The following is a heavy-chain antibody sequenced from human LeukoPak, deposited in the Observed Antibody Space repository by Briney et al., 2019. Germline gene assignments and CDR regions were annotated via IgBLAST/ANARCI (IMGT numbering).Heavy chain of an antibody. Sequence: SETLSLTCTVSGGSISSYYWSWIRQPPGKGLEWIGYIYYSGSTNYNPPLRSRVTISVDTSKNQFSLKLSSVTAADTAVYYCARGLDYYDSSGYYYGKYFDYWGQGTLVTVSS. CDR3: ARGLDYYDSSGYYYGKYFDY. CDR1: GGSISSYY. D-gene: IGHD3-22*01. V-gene: IGHV4-59*01. J-gene: IGHJ4*02. CDR2: IYYSGST.